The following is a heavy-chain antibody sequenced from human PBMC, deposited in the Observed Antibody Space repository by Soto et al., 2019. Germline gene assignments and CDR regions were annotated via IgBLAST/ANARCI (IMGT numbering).Heavy chain of an antibody. V-gene: IGHV5-10-1*01. D-gene: IGHD3-16*01. J-gene: IGHJ6*02. CDR2: IDPSGSHT. CDR1: GYTFSNNW. Sequence: PGESLKISCQGSGYTFSNNWISWVRQKPGKGLEWMGKIDPSGSHTDYSPSFQGHVSLSVDKSVSTAYMQWSSLKASDSAIYYCARNMITFGGNPTSSEGDFGMDVWGHGTTVTVSS. CDR3: ARNMITFGGNPTSSEGDFGMDV.